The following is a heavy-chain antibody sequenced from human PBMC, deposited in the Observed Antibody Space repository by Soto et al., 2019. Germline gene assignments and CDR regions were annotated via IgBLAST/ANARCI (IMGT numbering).Heavy chain of an antibody. CDR1: GATFSSYA. CDR3: ARDPGAILGFNYYGMDV. V-gene: IGHV1-69*13. Sequence: SVKVSCKASGATFSSYAISWVRQAPGQRLEWMGGIIPIFGTANYAQKFQGRVTITADESTSTAYMELSSLRSEDTAVYYCARDPGAILGFNYYGMDVWGQGTTVTVSS. D-gene: IGHD2-21*01. CDR2: IIPIFGTA. J-gene: IGHJ6*02.